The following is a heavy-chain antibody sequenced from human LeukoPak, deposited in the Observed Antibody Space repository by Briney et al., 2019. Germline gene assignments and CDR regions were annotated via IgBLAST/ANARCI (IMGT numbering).Heavy chain of an antibody. J-gene: IGHJ6*03. CDR1: GFTFSSYA. Sequence: PGGSLRLSCAASGFTFSSYAVSWVRQAPGKGLEWVSAISGSGGSTYYADSVKGRFTISRDNSKNTLYLQMNSLRAEDTAVYYCASCHLGYCSGGSCYDGYYMDVWGKGTTVTVSS. CDR3: ASCHLGYCSGGSCYDGYYMDV. D-gene: IGHD2-15*01. CDR2: ISGSGGST. V-gene: IGHV3-23*01.